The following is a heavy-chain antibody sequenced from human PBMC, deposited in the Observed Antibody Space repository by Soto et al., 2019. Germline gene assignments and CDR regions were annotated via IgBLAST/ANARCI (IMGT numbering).Heavy chain of an antibody. V-gene: IGHV3-23*01. CDR1: GFTFSSYA. CDR3: AKDRAFYGYYYYDSSGYPFYFDY. D-gene: IGHD3-22*01. CDR2: ISGSGGST. J-gene: IGHJ4*02. Sequence: GGSLRLSCAASGFTFSSYAMCWVRQAPGKGLEWVSAISGSGGSTYYADSVKGRFTISRDNSKNTLYLQMNSLRAEDTAVYYCAKDRAFYGYYYYDSSGYPFYFDYWGQGTLVTVSS.